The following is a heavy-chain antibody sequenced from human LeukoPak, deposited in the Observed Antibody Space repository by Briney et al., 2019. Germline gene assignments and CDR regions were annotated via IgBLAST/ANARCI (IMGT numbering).Heavy chain of an antibody. CDR2: INHSGST. D-gene: IGHD5-18*01. CDR1: GGSISGYY. V-gene: IGHV4-34*01. CDR3: ARGRQLWRPYYFDY. J-gene: IGHJ4*02. Sequence: SETLSLTCTVSGGSISGYYWSWIRQPPGKGLEWIGEINHSGSTNYSPSLKSRVTISVDTSKNQFSLKLSSVTAADTAVYYCARGRQLWRPYYFDYWGQGTLVTVSS.